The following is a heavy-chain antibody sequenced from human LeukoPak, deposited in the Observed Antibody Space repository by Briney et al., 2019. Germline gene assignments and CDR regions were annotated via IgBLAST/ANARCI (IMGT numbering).Heavy chain of an antibody. Sequence: SETLSLTCTVSGYSISSGYYWGWIRQPPGKGLEWIGSIYHSGSTYYNPSLKSRVTISVDTSKNQFSLKLSSVTAADTAVYYCARASTPVLLWFGVPGGVFDAFDIWGQGTMVTVSS. CDR1: GYSISSGYY. D-gene: IGHD3-10*01. CDR3: ARASTPVLLWFGVPGGVFDAFDI. CDR2: IYHSGST. V-gene: IGHV4-38-2*02. J-gene: IGHJ3*02.